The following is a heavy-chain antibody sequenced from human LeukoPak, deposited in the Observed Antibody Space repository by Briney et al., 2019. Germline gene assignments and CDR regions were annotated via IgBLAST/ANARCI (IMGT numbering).Heavy chain of an antibody. J-gene: IGHJ4*02. CDR1: GFTFSSYG. CDR3: ASAPQYYYDSSGYETFDY. D-gene: IGHD3-22*01. CDR2: ITSSSSYI. V-gene: IGHV3-21*01. Sequence: GGSLRLSCAASGFTFSSYGMSWVRHAPGKGLEWISSITSSSSYIYYADSVKGRFTISRDNAKNSLYLQVNSLRAEDTAVYYCASAPQYYYDSSGYETFDYWGQGTLVTVSS.